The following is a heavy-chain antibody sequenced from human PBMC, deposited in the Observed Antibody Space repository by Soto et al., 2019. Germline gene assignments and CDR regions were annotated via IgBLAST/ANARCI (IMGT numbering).Heavy chain of an antibody. V-gene: IGHV4-34*01. J-gene: IGHJ4*02. CDR2: INHSGST. Sequence: QVQLQQWGAGLLKPSETLSLTCAVYGGSFSGYYWSWIRQPPGKGLEWIGEINHSGSTNYNPSLKSRVTISVDTSKNQFSLKLSSVTAADTAVYYCAREWVAVAGHLGRNSDYRGQGTLVTVSS. CDR3: AREWVAVAGHLGRNSDY. CDR1: GGSFSGYY. D-gene: IGHD6-19*01.